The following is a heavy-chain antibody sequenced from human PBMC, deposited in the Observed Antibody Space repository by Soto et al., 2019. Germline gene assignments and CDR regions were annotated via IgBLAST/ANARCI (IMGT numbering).Heavy chain of an antibody. V-gene: IGHV1-69*13. D-gene: IGHD3-22*01. CDR3: ARGGGGYDSSGYYPGPMGFDP. CDR1: GGTFSSYA. Sequence: SVKVSCKASGGTFSSYAISWVRQAPGQGLEWMGGIIPIFGTANYAQKFQGRVTITADESTSTAYMELSSLRSEDTAVYYCARGGGGYDSSGYYPGPMGFDPWGQGTLVTVSS. J-gene: IGHJ5*02. CDR2: IIPIFGTA.